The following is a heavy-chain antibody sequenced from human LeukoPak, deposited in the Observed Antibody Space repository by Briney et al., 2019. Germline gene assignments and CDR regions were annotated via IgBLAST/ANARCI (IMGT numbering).Heavy chain of an antibody. J-gene: IGHJ4*02. CDR3: ARDTYYYDSSGRKTFDY. CDR1: GYTFTSYG. V-gene: IGHV1-18*01. D-gene: IGHD3-22*01. Sequence: EASVKVSCKASGYTFTSYGISWVRQAPGQGLEWMGWISAYNGNTNYAQKLQGRVTMTTDTSTSTAYMELRSLRSDDTAVYYCARDTYYYDSSGRKTFDYWGQGTLVTVSS. CDR2: ISAYNGNT.